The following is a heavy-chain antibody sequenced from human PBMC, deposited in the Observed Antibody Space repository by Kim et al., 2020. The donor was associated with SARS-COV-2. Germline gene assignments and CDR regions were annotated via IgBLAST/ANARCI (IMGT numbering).Heavy chain of an antibody. J-gene: IGHJ4*02. Sequence: PSLKSRVTISVDTSKNQFSLKLSSVTAADTAVYYCVRHGIGDFWSGYYFDWGQGTLVTVSS. D-gene: IGHD3-3*01. CDR3: VRHGIGDFWSGYYFD. V-gene: IGHV4-39*01.